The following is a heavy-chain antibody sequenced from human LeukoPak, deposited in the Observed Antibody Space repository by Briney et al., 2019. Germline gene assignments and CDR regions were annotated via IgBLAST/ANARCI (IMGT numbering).Heavy chain of an antibody. CDR2: VSHSGDT. D-gene: IGHD2-2*01. CDR3: ARGLVPATAIPGGYYGMDV. CDR1: VGSLLSCIYY. V-gene: IGHV4-61*01. J-gene: IGHJ6*02. Sequence: SETLSLTCLVSVGSLLSCIYYWLWIRDPPGKEVECMGYVSHSGDTNYNPSLKSRVTISKDTSKNQFSLKLSSVTAADTAVYYGARGLVPATAIPGGYYGMDVWGQGTTVTVSS.